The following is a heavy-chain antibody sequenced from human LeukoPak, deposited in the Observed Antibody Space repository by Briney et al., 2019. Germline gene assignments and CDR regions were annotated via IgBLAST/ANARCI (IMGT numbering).Heavy chain of an antibody. J-gene: IGHJ5*02. V-gene: IGHV1-18*01. CDR1: GYTFTSYG. Sequence: GASVKVSCKASGYTFTSYGISWVRQAPGQGLEWMGWISAYNGNTNYAQKLQGRVTMTTDTSTSTAYMGLRSLRSDDTAVYYCARDWLSITVVRGVALGWFDPWGQGTLVTVSS. CDR2: ISAYNGNT. CDR3: ARDWLSITVVRGVALGWFDP. D-gene: IGHD3-10*01.